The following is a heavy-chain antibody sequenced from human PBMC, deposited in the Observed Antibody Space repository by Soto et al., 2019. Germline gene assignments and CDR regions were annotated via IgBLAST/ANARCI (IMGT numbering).Heavy chain of an antibody. V-gene: IGHV3-21*01. J-gene: IGHJ5*02. Sequence: EVQLVESGGGLVKPGGSLRLSCAASGFTFSSYSMNWVRQAPGKGLEWVSSISSSSSYIYYADSVKGRFTISRDNAKNSRYLQMNSLSAEDTDVYYCAGEYSSRWPPNWFDPWGQGTLVTVSS. CDR1: GFTFSSYS. CDR3: AGEYSSRWPPNWFDP. CDR2: ISSSSSYI. D-gene: IGHD6-19*01.